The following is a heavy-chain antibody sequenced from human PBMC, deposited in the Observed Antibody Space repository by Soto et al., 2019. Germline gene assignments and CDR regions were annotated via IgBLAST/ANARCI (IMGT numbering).Heavy chain of an antibody. CDR3: ARVDVTY. Sequence: QVQLVQSGAEEKKPGASVKVSCKASGYTFSSYAIHWVRQAPGQGLEWMGWINAGNGNTKYSQKFQGRVTITRDTSASTAYMELNSLRSEDKAVYYCARVDVTYWGQGTLVTVSS. V-gene: IGHV1-3*05. CDR2: INAGNGNT. CDR1: GYTFSSYA. J-gene: IGHJ4*02. D-gene: IGHD2-21*02.